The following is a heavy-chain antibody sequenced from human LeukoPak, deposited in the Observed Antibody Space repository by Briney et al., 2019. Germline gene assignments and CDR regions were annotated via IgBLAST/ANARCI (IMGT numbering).Heavy chain of an antibody. CDR1: GGSISSGGYS. V-gene: IGHV4-30-2*01. CDR3: ARDEDFWSGYYID. CDR2: IYHSGST. Sequence: SETLSLTCAVSGGSISSGGYSWSWIRQPPGKGLEWIGYIYHSGSTYYNPSLKSRVTISVDRSKNQFSLKLSSVTAADTAVYYCARDEDFWSGYYIDWSQGTLVTVSS. J-gene: IGHJ4*02. D-gene: IGHD3-3*01.